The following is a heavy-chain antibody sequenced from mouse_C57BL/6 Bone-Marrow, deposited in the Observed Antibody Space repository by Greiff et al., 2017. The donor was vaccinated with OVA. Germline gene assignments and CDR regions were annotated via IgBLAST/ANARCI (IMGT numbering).Heavy chain of an antibody. CDR3: ARDRLGRYFDV. V-gene: IGHV5-4*01. CDR1: GFTFSSYA. Sequence: EVKLVESGGGLVKPGGSLKLSCAASGFTFSSYAMSWVRQTPEKRLEWVATISAGGSYTYYTDNVKGRFTISRDNAKNNLYLQMSPLKSEDTAMYYCARDRLGRYFDVWGTGTTVTVSS. D-gene: IGHD4-1*01. J-gene: IGHJ1*03. CDR2: ISAGGSYT.